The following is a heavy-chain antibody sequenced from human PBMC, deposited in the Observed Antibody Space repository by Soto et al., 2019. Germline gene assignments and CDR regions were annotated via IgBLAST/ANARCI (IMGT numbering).Heavy chain of an antibody. CDR3: ARTGIAAAGIVYYYYGMDV. D-gene: IGHD6-13*01. Sequence: QVQLVQSGAEVKKPGSSVKVSCKASGGTFSSCAISWVRQAPGQGLEWMGGIIPIFGTANYAQKFQGRVTITADESTSTAYMELSSLRSEDTAVYYCARTGIAAAGIVYYYYGMDVWGQGTTVTVSS. CDR1: GGTFSSCA. CDR2: IIPIFGTA. J-gene: IGHJ6*02. V-gene: IGHV1-69*01.